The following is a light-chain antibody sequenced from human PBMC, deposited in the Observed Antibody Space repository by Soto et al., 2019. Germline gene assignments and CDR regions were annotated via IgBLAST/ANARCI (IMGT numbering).Light chain of an antibody. CDR2: AAS. Sequence: DIQMTQSPSSLSASVGDRVTITCRASQSISSYLNWYQQKPGKAPKLLIYAASSLQSGVPSRFSGSGSGTDSTLTISSLKPVDFATHSSQLSYFTPPTFGQGTNVEIK. CDR1: QSISSY. CDR3: QLSYFTPPT. V-gene: IGKV1-39*01. J-gene: IGKJ1*01.